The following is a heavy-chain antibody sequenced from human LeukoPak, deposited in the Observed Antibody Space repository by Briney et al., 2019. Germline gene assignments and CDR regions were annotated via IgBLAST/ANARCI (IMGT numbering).Heavy chain of an antibody. Sequence: SLRLSCAASGFTFTSYAIHWVRQAPGKGLEWVAIISSDGSVKYYADSVKGRFIISRDNSKNTLYLQMNSLRGDDTALYYCARDPDSSGWYRFDYWGQGTLVTVSS. CDR2: ISSDGSVK. CDR1: GFTFTSYA. J-gene: IGHJ4*02. CDR3: ARDPDSSGWYRFDY. V-gene: IGHV3-30*04. D-gene: IGHD6-19*01.